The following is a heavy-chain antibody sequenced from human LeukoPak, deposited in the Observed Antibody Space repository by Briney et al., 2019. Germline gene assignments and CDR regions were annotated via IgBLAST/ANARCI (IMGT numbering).Heavy chain of an antibody. J-gene: IGHJ4*02. CDR3: ARDGAVAAY. CDR2: ISAYNGNT. V-gene: IGHV1-18*01. D-gene: IGHD6-19*01. CDR1: GYTFTSYV. Sequence: GASVNVSCKASGYTFTSYVIRWVRQAPGQGLEGMGWISAYNGNTNYAQKLQDRVTMTTDTSTSTAYMELRGLRSEDTAVYYCARDGAVAAYWGQGTLVTVSS.